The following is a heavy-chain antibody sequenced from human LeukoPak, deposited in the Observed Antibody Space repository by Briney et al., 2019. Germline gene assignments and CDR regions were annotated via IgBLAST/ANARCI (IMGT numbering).Heavy chain of an antibody. CDR3: ARGGYCSGGSCYSDAFDI. CDR1: GGSISSYY. V-gene: IGHV4-4*07. Sequence: PSETLSLTCTVSGGSISSYYWSWIRQPAGEGLEWIGRIYASGNTNYNPSLKSRVTMSVDTSKNQFSLKLSSVTAADTAVYYCARGGYCSGGSCYSDAFDIWGQGTMVTVSS. CDR2: IYASGNT. D-gene: IGHD2-15*01. J-gene: IGHJ3*02.